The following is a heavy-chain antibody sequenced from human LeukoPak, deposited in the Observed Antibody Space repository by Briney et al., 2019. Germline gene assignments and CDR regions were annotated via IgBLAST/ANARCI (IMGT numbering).Heavy chain of an antibody. D-gene: IGHD6-19*01. CDR1: GFTFSSYA. CDR2: IRQDGSAQ. V-gene: IGHV3-7*01. CDR3: ARWLYSSGWAIDY. Sequence: PGGSLRLSCAASGFTFSSYAMNWVRQAPGKGLEWVANIRQDGSAQFYADSVKGRFTISRDNAKNSLYLHMNSLRDEDTAVYYCARWLYSSGWAIDYWGQGTLVTVSS. J-gene: IGHJ4*02.